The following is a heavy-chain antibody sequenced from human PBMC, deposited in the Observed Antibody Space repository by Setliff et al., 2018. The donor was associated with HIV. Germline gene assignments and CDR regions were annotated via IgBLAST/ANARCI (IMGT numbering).Heavy chain of an antibody. D-gene: IGHD3-10*01. CDR2: IFNDGRT. CDR3: ARHFPSISLFFGDPGPFDR. Sequence: PSETLSLTCAVYGGSFTTYYWGWIRQPPGKGLEWIGSIFNDGRTYYNPSLKSRVTIPMDTSTNQFSLKLTSVTAADTAVYFCARHFPSISLFFGDPGPFDRWGQGALVTVSS. CDR1: GGSFTTYY. V-gene: IGHV4-39*01. J-gene: IGHJ4*02.